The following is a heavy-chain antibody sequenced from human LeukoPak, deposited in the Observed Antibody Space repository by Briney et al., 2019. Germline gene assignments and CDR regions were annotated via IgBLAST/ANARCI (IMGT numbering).Heavy chain of an antibody. Sequence: SVKVSCKASGGTFSSYAISWVRQAPGQGLEWMGGIIPIFGTANYAQKFQGRVTTTADESTSTAYMELSSLRSEDTAVYYCARLPLTGYSRGYYYGMDVWGQGTTVTVSS. CDR1: GGTFSSYA. V-gene: IGHV1-69*13. CDR3: ARLPLTGYSRGYYYGMDV. CDR2: IIPIFGTA. D-gene: IGHD3-9*01. J-gene: IGHJ6*02.